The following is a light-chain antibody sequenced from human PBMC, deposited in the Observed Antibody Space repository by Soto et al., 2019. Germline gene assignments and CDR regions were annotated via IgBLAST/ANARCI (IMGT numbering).Light chain of an antibody. CDR2: AAS. Sequence: DIQMTQSPSSLSASVGDRVTITCRASQTISSYLNWYQQKPGEAPKVLIYAASSLQSGVPSRFSGSGSGTDFTLTISSLQPEDFATYFCQQGYSTPRTFGQGTKVEIK. CDR1: QTISSY. V-gene: IGKV1-39*01. CDR3: QQGYSTPRT. J-gene: IGKJ1*01.